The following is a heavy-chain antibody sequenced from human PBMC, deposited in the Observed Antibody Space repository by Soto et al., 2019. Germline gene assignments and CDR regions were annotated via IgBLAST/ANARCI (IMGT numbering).Heavy chain of an antibody. D-gene: IGHD6-6*01. Sequence: LRLSCAASGFTFSSYGMHWVRQAPGKGLEWVAVIWYDGSNKYYADSVKGRFTISRDNSKNTLYLQMNSLRAEDTAVYYCARDRSSSSRYYYGMDVWGQGTTVTVSS. V-gene: IGHV3-33*01. J-gene: IGHJ6*02. CDR3: ARDRSSSSRYYYGMDV. CDR2: IWYDGSNK. CDR1: GFTFSSYG.